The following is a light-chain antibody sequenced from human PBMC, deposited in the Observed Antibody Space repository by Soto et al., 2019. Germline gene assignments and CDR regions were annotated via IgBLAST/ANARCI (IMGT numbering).Light chain of an antibody. J-gene: IGKJ2*01. V-gene: IGKV3-20*01. Sequence: EIVLTQSPGTLSLSPGERATLSCRASQSISSSYLAWYQQKPGQAPRLLIYAASSSATGIPDRFSGSGSGTDFTLPISRLEPEDFAVYYCQQYGSSSYTFGQGTQLEIK. CDR2: AAS. CDR3: QQYGSSSYT. CDR1: QSISSSY.